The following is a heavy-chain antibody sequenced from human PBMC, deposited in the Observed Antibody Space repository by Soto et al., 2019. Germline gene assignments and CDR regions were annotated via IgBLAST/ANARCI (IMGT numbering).Heavy chain of an antibody. CDR2: VYYTGST. D-gene: IGHD3-3*01. J-gene: IGHJ6*02. CDR3: ARQASYDFWSGYYYYYYGMDV. CDR1: GASIRSTDYY. Sequence: PSETLSLTCTVSGASIRSTDYYWSWIRQAPGKGLEWIGYVYYTGSTYYNPSLMSRLTISVDTSKNQFSLKLSSVTAADTAVYYCARQASYDFWSGYYYYYYGMDVWGQGTTVTVSS. V-gene: IGHV4-30-4*01.